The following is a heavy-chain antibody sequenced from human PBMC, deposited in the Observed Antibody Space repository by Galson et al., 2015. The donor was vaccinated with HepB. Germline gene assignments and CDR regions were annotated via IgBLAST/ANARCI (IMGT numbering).Heavy chain of an antibody. CDR2: ISYDGSNK. V-gene: IGHV3-30*18. CDR1: GFTFSSYG. CDR3: AKDSATVTDWYFDL. D-gene: IGHD4-11*01. J-gene: IGHJ2*01. Sequence: SLRLSCAASGFTFSSYGMHWVRQAPGKGLEWVAVISYDGSNKYYADSVKGRFTISRDNSKNTLYLQMNSLRAEDTAVYYCAKDSATVTDWYFDLWGRGTLVTVSS.